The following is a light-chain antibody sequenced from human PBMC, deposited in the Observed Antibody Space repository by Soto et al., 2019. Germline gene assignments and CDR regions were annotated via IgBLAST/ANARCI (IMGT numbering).Light chain of an antibody. V-gene: IGLV2-14*01. J-gene: IGLJ1*01. CDR2: GVS. Sequence: QPASVSGSPGQSITISCSGTRSDIGSYNYVAWYQQFPGKTPKILIYGVSNRPSGVSSRFSGSKSGNTASLTISGLQAEDEADYYCISYTGSSTSYVFGSGTKLTVL. CDR1: RSDIGSYNY. CDR3: ISYTGSSTSYV.